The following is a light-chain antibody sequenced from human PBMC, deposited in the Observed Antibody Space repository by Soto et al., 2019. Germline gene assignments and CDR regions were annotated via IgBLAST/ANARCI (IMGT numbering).Light chain of an antibody. V-gene: IGKV2D-29*02. CDR1: LSLLHITGETF. Sequence: DVVITQTPLSLSVAPGQPASISCKSSLSLLHITGETFLFWYLQKPGQSPQLLIYEVSTRVSGVPDRFSGSGSGTDFTLEISRVETDDVGIYYCMQSTQLPPTFGQGTRLEIK. CDR2: EVS. J-gene: IGKJ5*01. CDR3: MQSTQLPPT.